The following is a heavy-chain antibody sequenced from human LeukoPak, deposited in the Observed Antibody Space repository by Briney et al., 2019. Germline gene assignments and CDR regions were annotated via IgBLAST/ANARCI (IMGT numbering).Heavy chain of an antibody. D-gene: IGHD6-13*01. CDR1: GFTFSSYW. CDR2: INTDGSST. J-gene: IGHJ4*02. Sequence: PGGSLRLPCAASGFTFSSYWMHWVRQAPGKGLVWVSRINTDGSSTAYADSVKGRFTISRDNSKNTLSLQMNSLGVEDTALYYCAKSRAAATTLLFDYWGQGTLVTVSS. CDR3: AKSRAAATTLLFDY. V-gene: IGHV3-74*03.